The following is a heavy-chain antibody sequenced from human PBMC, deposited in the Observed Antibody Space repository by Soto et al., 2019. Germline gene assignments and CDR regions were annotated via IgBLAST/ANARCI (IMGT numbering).Heavy chain of an antibody. D-gene: IGHD4-17*01. Sequence: GGSLRLSCAASGFTFSTYSMNWVRQAPGKGLEWVSYISSSSSTIYYADSVKGRFTISRDNAKNSLYLQMNSLRDEDTAVYYCARDASVTTGYYYYGMDVWGQGTTVTVSS. CDR3: ARDASVTTGYYYYGMDV. CDR1: GFTFSTYS. V-gene: IGHV3-48*02. CDR2: ISSSSSTI. J-gene: IGHJ6*02.